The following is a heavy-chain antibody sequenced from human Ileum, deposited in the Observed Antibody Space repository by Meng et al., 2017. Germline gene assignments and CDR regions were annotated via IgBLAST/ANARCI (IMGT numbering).Heavy chain of an antibody. Sequence: LGAAGVGLVRPEGSRNLSGAATQFILRGPGMHWVRQASGKGPEWVGRIRSKTKNYATSYAASVKGRFTVSRDDSKSTAYLQMISLTVDDTAIYYCVCFGGFSGFDPWGQGTLVTVSS. J-gene: IGHJ5*02. CDR1: QFILRGPG. D-gene: IGHD3-10*01. CDR3: VCFGGFSGFDP. CDR2: IRSKTKNYAT. V-gene: IGHV3-73*02.